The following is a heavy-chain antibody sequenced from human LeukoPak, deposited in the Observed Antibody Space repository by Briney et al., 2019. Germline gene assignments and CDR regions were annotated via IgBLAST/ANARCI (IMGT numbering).Heavy chain of an antibody. CDR2: IYYSGST. V-gene: IGHV4-59*01. CDR1: GGSISSYY. J-gene: IGHJ5*02. D-gene: IGHD3-3*01. CDR3: ARGGYYGLENDFRFDP. Sequence: KPSETLSLTCTVSGGSISSYYWSWIRQPPGKGLEWIGYIYYSGSTNYNPSLKSRVTISVDTSKNQFSLKLSSVTPADTAVYYCARGGYYGLENDFRFDPWGQGTLVTVSS.